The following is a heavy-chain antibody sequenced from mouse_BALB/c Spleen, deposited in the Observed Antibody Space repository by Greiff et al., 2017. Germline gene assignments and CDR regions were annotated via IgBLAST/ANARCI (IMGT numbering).Heavy chain of an antibody. V-gene: IGHV2-4*02. CDR2: IWGGGST. CDR1: GFSLTSYG. Sequence: VQLVESGPGLVQPSQSLSITCTVSGFSLTSYGVHWVRQPPGKGLEWLGMIWGGGSTDYNSALKSRLSISKDNSKSQVFLKMNSLQTDDTAMYYCARNNLFYYAMDYWGQGTSVTVSS. D-gene: IGHD6-2*01. J-gene: IGHJ4*01. CDR3: ARNNLFYYAMDY.